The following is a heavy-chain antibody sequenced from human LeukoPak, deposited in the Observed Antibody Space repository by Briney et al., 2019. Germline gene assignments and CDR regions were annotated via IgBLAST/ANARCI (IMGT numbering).Heavy chain of an antibody. V-gene: IGHV4-4*02. J-gene: IGHJ4*02. CDR3: ARLVVVTATAYLDY. CDR1: GGSISSSNW. D-gene: IGHD2-21*02. CDR2: IYHSGST. Sequence: SETLSLTCAVSGGSISSSNWWSWVRQPPGKGLEWIGEIYHSGSTNYSPSLKSRVTISVDKSKNQFSLKLSSVTAADTAVYYCARLVVVTATAYLDYWGQGTLVTVSS.